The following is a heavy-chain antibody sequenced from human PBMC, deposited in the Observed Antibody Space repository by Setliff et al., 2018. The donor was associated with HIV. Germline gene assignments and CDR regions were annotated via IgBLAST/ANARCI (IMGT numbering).Heavy chain of an antibody. V-gene: IGHV4-34*01. CDR3: ASFFATTVTNQDY. CDR2: LSPSGTT. CDR1: GGSFSNYY. J-gene: IGHJ4*02. Sequence: PSETLSLTCTVYGGSFSNYYTNWLRQPPGKGLEWIGELSPSGTTRSNPSLQSRVTISLDTSNNQFSLKLTSVTAADTAMYYCASFFATTVTNQDYWGQGTPVTVSS. D-gene: IGHD4-17*01.